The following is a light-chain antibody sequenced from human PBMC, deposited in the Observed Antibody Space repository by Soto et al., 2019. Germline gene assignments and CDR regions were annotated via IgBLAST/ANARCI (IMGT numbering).Light chain of an antibody. V-gene: IGLV7-46*01. CDR1: TGAVTSGHY. CDR3: LRSYSGAYYV. CDR2: DTS. Sequence: QAVVTQEPSLTVSPGGTVTLTCGSSTGAVTSGHYPYWFQQKPGQAPRTLIYDTSNKHSWTPARFSGSLLGGKAALTLSGAQPEDEAEYYCLRSYSGAYYVFGTGTKVTVL. J-gene: IGLJ1*01.